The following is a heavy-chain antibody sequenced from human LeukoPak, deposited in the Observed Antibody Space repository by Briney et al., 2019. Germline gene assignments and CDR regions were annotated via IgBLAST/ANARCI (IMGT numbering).Heavy chain of an antibody. CDR2: IYYSGST. CDR1: GGSISSSSYY. CDR3: ARHVAEYCSGGSCYPYYFDY. D-gene: IGHD2-15*01. J-gene: IGHJ4*02. V-gene: IGHV4-39*01. Sequence: PSETLSLTCTVSGGSISSSSYYWGWIRQPPGKGLEWIGSIYYSGSTYYNPSLKCRVTISVDTSKNQFSLKLSSVTAADTAVYYCARHVAEYCSGGSCYPYYFDYWGQGTLVTVSS.